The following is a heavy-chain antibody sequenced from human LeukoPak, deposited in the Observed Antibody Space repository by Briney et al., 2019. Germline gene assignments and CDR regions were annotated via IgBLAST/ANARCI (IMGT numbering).Heavy chain of an antibody. CDR3: SRDQNRAFDI. J-gene: IGHJ3*02. CDR2: IFYSVGT. CDR1: PGSISSYY. Sequence: SETLSLTCTLSPGSISSYYSSWIRQPPGEGLEWIGYIFYSVGTTYNPSLKSRVTISVDTSKKQFSLKLSSVTAADTAVYYWSRDQNRAFDIWGQGTMVTVSS. V-gene: IGHV4-59*01.